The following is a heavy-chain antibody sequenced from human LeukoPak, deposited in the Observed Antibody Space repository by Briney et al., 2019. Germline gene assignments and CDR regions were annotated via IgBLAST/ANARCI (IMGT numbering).Heavy chain of an antibody. J-gene: IGHJ5*02. CDR1: DGSISTSNW. V-gene: IGHV4-4*02. CDR3: AKGLYGSGSSWLWFDP. CDR2: IFHSGST. D-gene: IGHD6-13*01. Sequence: SGTLSLTCAVSDGSISTSNWWSWVRQPPGKGLEWLGQIFHSGSTSYNPSLKSRVTILVDTSKNQFSLKLSSVTAADTAVYYCAKGLYGSGSSWLWFDPWGQGTLVTVSS.